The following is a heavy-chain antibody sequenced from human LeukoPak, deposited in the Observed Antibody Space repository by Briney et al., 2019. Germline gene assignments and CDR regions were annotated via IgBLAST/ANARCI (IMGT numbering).Heavy chain of an antibody. CDR3: ARGPTNSGFDP. CDR2: ISTDSNTI. V-gene: IGHV3-48*01. D-gene: IGHD1-1*01. J-gene: IGHJ5*02. Sequence: GGTLRLSCTASGFTFSSYTMNWVRQAPRQGLEWVSYISTDSNTIYYADSVKSRFTISSDNAKNSRYLQMNSLRAEDTAVYFCARGPTNSGFDPWGQGTLVTVSS. CDR1: GFTFSSYT.